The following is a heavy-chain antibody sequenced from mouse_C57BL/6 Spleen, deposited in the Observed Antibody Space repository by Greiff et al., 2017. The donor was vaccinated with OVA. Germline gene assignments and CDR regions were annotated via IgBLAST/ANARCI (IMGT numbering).Heavy chain of an antibody. CDR2: IYPGDGDT. CDR1: GYAFSSSW. J-gene: IGHJ4*01. CDR3: ARGSITTVVAPYAMDY. Sequence: QVQLQQSGPELVKPGASVKISCKASGYAFSSSWMNWVKQRPGKGLEWIGRIYPGDGDTNYNGKFKGKATLTADKSSSTAYMQLSSLTSEDPAVYFCARGSITTVVAPYAMDYWGQGTSVTVSS. D-gene: IGHD1-1*01. V-gene: IGHV1-82*01.